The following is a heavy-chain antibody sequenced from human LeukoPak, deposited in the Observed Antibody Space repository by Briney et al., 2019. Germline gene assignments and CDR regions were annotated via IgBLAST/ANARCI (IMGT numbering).Heavy chain of an antibody. D-gene: IGHD6-13*01. J-gene: IGHJ5*02. Sequence: PSETLSLTCAVYGGSFSGYYWSWIRQPPGKGLEWIGEINHSGSTNYNPSLKGRVTISVDTSKNQFSLKLSYVTAADTAVYYCARVAAAGRNWFDPWGQGTLVTVSS. V-gene: IGHV4-34*01. CDR2: INHSGST. CDR1: GGSFSGYY. CDR3: ARVAAAGRNWFDP.